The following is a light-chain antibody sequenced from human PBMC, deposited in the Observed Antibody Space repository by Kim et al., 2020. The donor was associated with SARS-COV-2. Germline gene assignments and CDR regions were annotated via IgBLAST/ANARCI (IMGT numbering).Light chain of an antibody. Sequence: GQGGIIYCSGTSSNSGRNTVNWDQQFPGRAPKLVIDSDNRRPSGVPDRVSASKSATSASLAISGLQSEDEADYYCATWDDSLDAWLFGGGTKLTVL. J-gene: IGLJ3*02. CDR3: ATWDDSLDAWL. V-gene: IGLV1-44*01. CDR1: SSNSGRNT. CDR2: SDN.